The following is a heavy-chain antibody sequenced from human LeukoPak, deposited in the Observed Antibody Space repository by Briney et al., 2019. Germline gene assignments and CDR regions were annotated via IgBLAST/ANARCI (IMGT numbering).Heavy chain of an antibody. D-gene: IGHD5-24*01. CDR1: GFTVSSNY. V-gene: IGHV3-53*01. CDR2: IYGGGKT. Sequence: GGSLRLSCAASGFTVSSNYMTWVRQAPGKGLEWVSVIYGGGKTYYADSVKGRFTVSRDNSKNTVDLQMNSLRAEDTAVYYCAKSGYNRFDYWGQGTLVTVSS. CDR3: AKSGYNRFDY. J-gene: IGHJ4*02.